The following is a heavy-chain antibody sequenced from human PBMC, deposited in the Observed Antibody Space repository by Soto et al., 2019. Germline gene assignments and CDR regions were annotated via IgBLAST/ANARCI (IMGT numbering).Heavy chain of an antibody. D-gene: IGHD5-18*01. Sequence: VQLQESGPGLVKPSGTLSVTCAVSGGSISSSNWWNWVRQPPWKVLEWIGEIYHSGSTNYNPSLRSRVTISLDKSKNQFSLRVKSVTAADTAEYYCARAWPSVDSYGSGVMDVWGQGTTVTVSS. J-gene: IGHJ6*02. CDR1: GGSISSSNW. CDR2: IYHSGST. V-gene: IGHV4-4*02. CDR3: ARAWPSVDSYGSGVMDV.